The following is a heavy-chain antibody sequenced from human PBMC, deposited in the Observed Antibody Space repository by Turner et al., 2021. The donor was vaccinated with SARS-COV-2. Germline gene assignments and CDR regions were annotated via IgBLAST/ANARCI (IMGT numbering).Heavy chain of an antibody. Sequence: DVHLVQSGGAVTDPGKALKISCKGSEYTCSNYWIVWVHQMPGKGVEWMVMIYPSDSHTNCGPAFQGQVTSSVDKTISIAYLQWSSLKASDTAMYYCASLSRRDSTSAFDYWGQGTLVIVSS. CDR1: EYTCSNYW. CDR2: IYPSDSHT. D-gene: IGHD1-26*01. J-gene: IGHJ4*02. CDR3: ASLSRRDSTSAFDY. V-gene: IGHV5-51*07.